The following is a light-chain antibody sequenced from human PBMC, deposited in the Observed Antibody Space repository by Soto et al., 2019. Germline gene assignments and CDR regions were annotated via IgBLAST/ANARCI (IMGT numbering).Light chain of an antibody. CDR1: QSISDT. V-gene: IGKV3-15*01. CDR3: QQYNKWPLT. CDR2: GIS. Sequence: EIVMTQSPATLSVSPGGRATLSCRASQSISDTLAWYQQKPGQAPRLLIYGISTRATDVPARFSGSGSGTEFTLTISGLQSEDFAVYYCQQYNKWPLTFGQGTRLEI. J-gene: IGKJ5*01.